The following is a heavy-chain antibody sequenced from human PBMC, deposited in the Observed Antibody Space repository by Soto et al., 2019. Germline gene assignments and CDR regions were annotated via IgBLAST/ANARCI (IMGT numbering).Heavy chain of an antibody. Sequence: SETLSLTCTVSGGAITNYYWSWIRQPPGKGLEWIGYIYYSGSTNYNPSLKSRVTISVDTSKNQFSLNLRSVTAADTAVYYCARRPCSGGSCYAFDPWGQGTLVTVSS. J-gene: IGHJ5*02. CDR1: GGAITNYY. CDR3: ARRPCSGGSCYAFDP. V-gene: IGHV4-59*08. D-gene: IGHD2-15*01. CDR2: IYYSGST.